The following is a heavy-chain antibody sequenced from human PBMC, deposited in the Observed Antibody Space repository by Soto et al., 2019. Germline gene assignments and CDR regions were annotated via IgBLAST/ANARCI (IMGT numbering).Heavy chain of an antibody. CDR2: IIPIVGKP. D-gene: IGHD3-10*01. V-gene: IGHV1-69*08. J-gene: IGHJ4*02. Sequence: QVQLVQSGAEVKKPGSSVKVSCKASGGTFSSYTFSWVRQAPGQGLEWMGRIIPIVGKPNYAQKFQGRVTITADKSTSTAYMELSSLRSEDTAVYYCARAYGSGSYRHFDYWGKGTLVTVSS. CDR3: ARAYGSGSYRHFDY. CDR1: GGTFSSYT.